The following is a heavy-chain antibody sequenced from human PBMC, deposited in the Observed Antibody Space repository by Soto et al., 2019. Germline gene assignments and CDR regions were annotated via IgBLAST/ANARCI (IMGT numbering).Heavy chain of an antibody. CDR3: ASDSSSWYY. Sequence: GESLKISCAASGFTFSSYSMNWVRQAPGKGLEWVSSISSSSSYIYYADSVKGRFTISRDNTKNSLYLQMNSLRAEDTAVYYCASDSSSWYYWGQGTLVTVSS. CDR1: GFTFSSYS. CDR2: ISSSSSYI. D-gene: IGHD6-13*01. V-gene: IGHV3-21*01. J-gene: IGHJ4*02.